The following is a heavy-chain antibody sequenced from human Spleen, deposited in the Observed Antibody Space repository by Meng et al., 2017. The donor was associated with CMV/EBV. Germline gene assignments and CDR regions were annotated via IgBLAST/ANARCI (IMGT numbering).Heavy chain of an antibody. CDR3: ASQGRSSPSGYPGDSFDI. V-gene: IGHV5-51*01. Sequence: GGSLRLSCKGSGSSFTSYWIGWVRQMPGKGLEWMGIIHPGDSDTRYSPSFQGQVAISADKSISTAYLQWSSLKASDTAMYYCASQGRSSPSGYPGDSFDIWGQGTLVTVSS. J-gene: IGHJ3*02. D-gene: IGHD3-22*01. CDR2: IHPGDSDT. CDR1: GSSFTSYW.